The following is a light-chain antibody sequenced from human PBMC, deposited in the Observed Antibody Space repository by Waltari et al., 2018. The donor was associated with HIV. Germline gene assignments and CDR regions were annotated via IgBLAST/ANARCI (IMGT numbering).Light chain of an antibody. J-gene: IGLJ3*02. V-gene: IGLV2-8*01. CDR2: EVK. CDR1: RSDVGNYAS. CDR3: TSYGGRKNRVL. Sequence: QSALTQPPSASGSPEQSVTISCTGTRSDVGNYASVSWYQQHPGKAPTLLIDEVKKRPSGVPARFTGSKTGDTASLAVAGRQAEDEADYYCTSYGGRKNRVLFGGGTRLTVL.